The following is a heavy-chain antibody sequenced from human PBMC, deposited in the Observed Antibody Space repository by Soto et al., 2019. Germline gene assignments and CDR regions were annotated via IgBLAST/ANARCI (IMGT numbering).Heavy chain of an antibody. V-gene: IGHV4-39*01. J-gene: IGHJ6*03. CDR2: IYYSGST. D-gene: IGHD3-10*01. Sequence: SETLSLTCTVSGGSISSSSYYWGWIRQPPGKGLEWIGSIYYSGSTYYNPSLKSRVTISVDTSKNQFSLKLSSVTAADTAVYYCARLGFGEEDHYYYYYMDVWGKGTTVTVSS. CDR3: ARLGFGEEDHYYYYYMDV. CDR1: GGSISSSSYY.